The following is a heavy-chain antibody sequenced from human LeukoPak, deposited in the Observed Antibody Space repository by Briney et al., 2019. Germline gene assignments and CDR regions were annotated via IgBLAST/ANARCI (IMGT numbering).Heavy chain of an antibody. CDR3: AKFNDILTGYFDY. CDR2: ISGGGGST. D-gene: IGHD3-9*01. V-gene: IGHV3-23*01. Sequence: GGSLRLSCAASGFTFSSYAMSWVRQSRGKGLEWVSAISGGGGSTYYAYYTDSVKGRFTISRDNSKNTLYLQMNSLRAEDTAVYFCAKFNDILTGYFDYWGQGTLVTVSS. J-gene: IGHJ4*02. CDR1: GFTFSSYA.